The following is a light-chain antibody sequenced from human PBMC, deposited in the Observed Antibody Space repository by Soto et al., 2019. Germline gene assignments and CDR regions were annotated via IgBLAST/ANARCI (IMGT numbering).Light chain of an antibody. V-gene: IGKV3-15*01. CDR3: QQYGDWPLT. CDR2: ATS. J-gene: IGKJ4*01. CDR1: QSVGNN. Sequence: EIVVTQSPATLSVSPGERATLSCRASQSVGNNFAWYQQKPGQAPRLLIFATSTRATGVPARFSASGSGTEFTLTSSSLLSEDFAVYYCQQYGDWPLTFGGGAKVEIE.